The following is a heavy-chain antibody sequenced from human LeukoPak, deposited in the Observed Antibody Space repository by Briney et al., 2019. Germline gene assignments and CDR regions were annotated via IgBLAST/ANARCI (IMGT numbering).Heavy chain of an antibody. CDR2: VNGRGATT. CDR3: AKAPATGEGYYFYYMDV. D-gene: IGHD7-27*01. J-gene: IGHJ6*03. V-gene: IGHV3-23*01. CDR1: GFTFSDYA. Sequence: GGFLRLSCAASGFASGFTFSDYAVSWVRQAPGKGPEWVASVNGRGATTYYADSVRGRFTISRDNSKNTVYLQMISLGADDTAVYFCAKAPATGEGYYFYYMDVWAKGPRSPSP.